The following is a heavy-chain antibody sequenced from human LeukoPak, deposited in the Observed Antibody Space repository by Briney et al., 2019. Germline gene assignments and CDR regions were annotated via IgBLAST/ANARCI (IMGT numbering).Heavy chain of an antibody. CDR2: ISGSGGST. V-gene: IGHV3-23*01. Sequence: PGGTLRLSCAASGFTFSSYGMSWVRQAPGKGLEWVSAISGSGGSTYYADSVKGRFTISRDNSKNTLYPQMNSLRAEDTAVYYCAKDYSLVVVIPDAFDIWGQGTMVTVSS. CDR1: GFTFSSYG. D-gene: IGHD3-22*01. J-gene: IGHJ3*02. CDR3: AKDYSLVVVIPDAFDI.